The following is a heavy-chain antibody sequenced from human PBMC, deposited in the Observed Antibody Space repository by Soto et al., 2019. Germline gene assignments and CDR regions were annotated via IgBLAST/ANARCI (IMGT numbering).Heavy chain of an antibody. Sequence: ETLSLACAISGDSVSNDNYYWSWIRQPPGKGLEWIGYIYYSGTTNYNSYLKSRLSLSVDMSKNQFSLKLASVTAADTAVYFCVCAQCGRTAFTFDYWGQGSLVTVSS. CDR3: VCAQCGRTAFTFDY. V-gene: IGHV4-61*01. CDR2: IYYSGTT. J-gene: IGHJ4*02. D-gene: IGHD1-26*01. CDR1: GDSVSNDNYY.